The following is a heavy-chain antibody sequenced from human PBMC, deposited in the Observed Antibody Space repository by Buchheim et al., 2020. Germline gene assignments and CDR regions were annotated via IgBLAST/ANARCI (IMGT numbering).Heavy chain of an antibody. J-gene: IGHJ5*02. V-gene: IGHV3-30*03. Sequence: QEQLVESGGGVVQPGTSLRLACAASGFPFWAYGMHWVRQAPGKGLEWVAGLSSDGSNTYHADSVKGRFTISRDNPKNTLFLQMNSLRAEDTAVYYCARAAGSPWGQGTL. D-gene: IGHD3-10*01. CDR2: LSSDGSNT. CDR1: GFPFWAYG. CDR3: ARAAGSP.